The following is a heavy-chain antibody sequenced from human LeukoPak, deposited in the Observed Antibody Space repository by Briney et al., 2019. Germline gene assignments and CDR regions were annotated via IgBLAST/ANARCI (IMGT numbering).Heavy chain of an antibody. CDR2: INPSGGST. CDR3: ARVHKEGGSYVSEREAFDI. Sequence: ASVKVSCKASGYTFTSYYMHWVRQAPGQGLGWMGIINPSGGSTSYAQKFQGRVTMTRDTSTSTVYMELSSLRSEDTAVYYCARVHKEGGSYVSEREAFDIWGQGTMVTVSS. J-gene: IGHJ3*02. D-gene: IGHD1-26*01. V-gene: IGHV1-46*01. CDR1: GYTFTSYY.